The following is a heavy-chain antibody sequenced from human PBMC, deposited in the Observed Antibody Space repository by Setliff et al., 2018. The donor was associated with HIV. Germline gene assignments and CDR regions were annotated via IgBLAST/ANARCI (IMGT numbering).Heavy chain of an antibody. CDR1: GGSIENYY. J-gene: IGHJ3*02. Sequence: SETLSLTCTVSGGSIENYYWSWSRQSPEKGLEWIGYIYYSGDTNYNPTLRSRVTISVDTSQNRFSLRLTSVTAADTGVYFCARWRQDSYYDSTSYYWGDACDIWGQGTRVTV. CDR2: IYYSGDT. V-gene: IGHV4-59*01. CDR3: ARWRQDSYYDSTSYYWGDACDI. D-gene: IGHD3-22*01.